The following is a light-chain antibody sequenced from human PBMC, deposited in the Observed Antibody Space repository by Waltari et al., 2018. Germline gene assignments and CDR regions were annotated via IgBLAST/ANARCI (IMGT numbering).Light chain of an antibody. Sequence: QLVLTQSPSPSASLGASVKLTCTLSSGHSSYAIAWHQQQPEKGPRYLMKLNSDGSHSKGDGIPDRFSGSSSGAERYLTLSCPQSEDEADYYCQTWGTGIWVFGGGTKLTVL. V-gene: IGLV4-69*01. J-gene: IGLJ3*02. CDR2: LNSDGSH. CDR3: QTWGTGIWV. CDR1: SGHSSYA.